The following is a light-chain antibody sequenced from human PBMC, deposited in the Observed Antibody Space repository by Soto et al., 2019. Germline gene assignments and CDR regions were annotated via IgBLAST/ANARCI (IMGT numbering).Light chain of an antibody. J-gene: IGKJ1*01. CDR1: QSISSW. CDR2: KAS. CDR3: QQYNSCRS. V-gene: IGKV1-5*03. Sequence: DIVMTQSPSTLSASVGDRVTITCRASQSISSWLAWYQQKPGKAPKLLIYKASSLESGVPSRFSGSGSGTEFTLTISSLQPDDFATYYCQQYNSCRSFGQGTKVEI.